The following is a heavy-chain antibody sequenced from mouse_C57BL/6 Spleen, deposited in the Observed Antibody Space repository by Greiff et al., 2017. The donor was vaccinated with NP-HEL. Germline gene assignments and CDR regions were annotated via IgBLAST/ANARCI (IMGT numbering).Heavy chain of an antibody. CDR3: ARPIYYSNYGGSMDY. J-gene: IGHJ4*01. CDR1: GYTFTSYW. CDR2: IDPSDSYT. D-gene: IGHD2-5*01. V-gene: IGHV1-59*01. Sequence: VQLQQSGAELVRPGTSVKLSCKASGYTFTSYWMHWVKQRPGQGLEWIGVIDPSDSYTNYNQKFKGKATLTVDTSSSTAYMQLSSLTSEDSAVYYCARPIYYSNYGGSMDYWGQGTSVTVSS.